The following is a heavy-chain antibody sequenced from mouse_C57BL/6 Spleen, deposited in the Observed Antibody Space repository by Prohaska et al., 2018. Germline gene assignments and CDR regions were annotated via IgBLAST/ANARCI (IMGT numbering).Heavy chain of an antibody. CDR3: ETESSGFYYFDY. J-gene: IGHJ2*01. Sequence: QVQLQQPGAELVKPGASVKMSCKASGYTFTSYWITWVQQRPGQGLEWIGDIYPGSGSTNYNEKFKSKATLTVDTSSSTAYMQLSSLTSEDSAVYDCETESSGFYYFDYWGQGTTLTVSS. CDR2: IYPGSGST. CDR1: GYTFTSYW. D-gene: IGHD3-2*02. V-gene: IGHV1-55*01.